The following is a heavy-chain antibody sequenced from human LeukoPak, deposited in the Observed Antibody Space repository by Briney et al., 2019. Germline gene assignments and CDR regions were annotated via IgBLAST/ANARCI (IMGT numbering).Heavy chain of an antibody. CDR2: MNPNSGNT. D-gene: IGHD2-2*01. V-gene: IGHV1-8*01. CDR3: AKEPPLYQLPGTEDAFDI. Sequence: GASVKVSCKASGYTFTSYDINWVRQATGQGLEWMGWMNPNSGNTGYAQKFQGRVTISADESTSTAYMELSSLGSEDTAVYYCAKEPPLYQLPGTEDAFDIWGQGTMVAVSS. J-gene: IGHJ3*02. CDR1: GYTFTSYD.